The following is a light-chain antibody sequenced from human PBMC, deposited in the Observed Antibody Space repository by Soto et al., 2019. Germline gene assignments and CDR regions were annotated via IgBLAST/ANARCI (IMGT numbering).Light chain of an antibody. V-gene: IGLV1-40*01. CDR3: QSYDSSLSGSVV. CDR2: VNS. Sequence: QSVLTQPPSVSGAPGQRVTISCTGTSSNIGAGYDVHWYQQVPGTSPKLLIFVNSNRPSGVPDRFSGSKSGTSASLAITGLQAEDEADYYCQSYDSSLSGSVVFGGGTQLTVL. J-gene: IGLJ2*01. CDR1: SSNIGAGYD.